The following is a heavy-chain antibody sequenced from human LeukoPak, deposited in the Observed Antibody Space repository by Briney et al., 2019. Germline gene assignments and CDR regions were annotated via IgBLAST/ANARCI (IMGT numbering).Heavy chain of an antibody. Sequence: SETLSLTCTVSGGSISSYYWSWIRQPPGKGLEWIGSIYYSGSTNYSPSLKSRVTISVDTSNNQFSLKLSSVTAADTAVYYWARGHWLQLPQHWGQGTLVTVSS. CDR1: GGSISSYY. CDR3: ARGHWLQLPQH. CDR2: IYYSGST. D-gene: IGHD2-2*01. J-gene: IGHJ1*01. V-gene: IGHV4-59*01.